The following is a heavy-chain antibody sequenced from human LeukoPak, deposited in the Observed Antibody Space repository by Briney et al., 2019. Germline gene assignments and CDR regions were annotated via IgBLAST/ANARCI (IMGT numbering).Heavy chain of an antibody. CDR1: GYSFTSYW. CDR3: ARIDCSSASCLYYYGMDV. D-gene: IGHD2-2*01. CDR2: TFPGDSDT. J-gene: IGHJ6*02. V-gene: IGHV5-51*01. Sequence: GESLKISCKGSGYSFTSYWIGWVRQMPGKGLEWMGITFPGDSDTRYSPSFQGQVTMSADKSISTAYLQWSSLKASDTAMYYCARIDCSSASCLYYYGMDVWGQGTTVTVSS.